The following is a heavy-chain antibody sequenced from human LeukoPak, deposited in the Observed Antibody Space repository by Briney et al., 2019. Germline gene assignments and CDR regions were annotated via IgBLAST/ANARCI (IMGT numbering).Heavy chain of an antibody. V-gene: IGHV3-74*01. Sequence: GGSLRLSCTAAGFSFSSSGMHWVRQAPGKGLVWVSRINGDGSRTNYADSVKGRFTFSRDNAKNTLYLQMNSLRAEDTAVYYCARDLNFDYWGQGTLVTVSS. CDR1: GFSFSSSG. CDR3: ARDLNFDY. J-gene: IGHJ4*02. CDR2: INGDGSRT.